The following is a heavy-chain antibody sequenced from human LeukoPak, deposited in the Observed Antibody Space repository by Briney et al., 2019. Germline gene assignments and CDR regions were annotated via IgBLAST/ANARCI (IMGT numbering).Heavy chain of an antibody. CDR2: IKQDGSEK. CDR1: GFTFSSYW. V-gene: IGHV3-7*01. D-gene: IGHD1-26*01. Sequence: PGGSLRLSCAASGFTFSSYWMSWVRQAPGKGLEWVANIKQDGSEKYYVDSVKGRFTISRDNAKNSLYLQMNSLRAEHTPVYYCARYAASYYYRPQHPFDIWAQRTMVSVSS. J-gene: IGHJ3*02. CDR3: ARYAASYYYRPQHPFDI.